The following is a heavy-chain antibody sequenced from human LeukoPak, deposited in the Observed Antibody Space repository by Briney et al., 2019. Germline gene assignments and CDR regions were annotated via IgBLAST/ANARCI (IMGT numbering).Heavy chain of an antibody. CDR1: GYSISSGYY. D-gene: IGHD6-19*01. J-gene: IGHJ5*02. CDR3: ARPVAGTMGWFDP. CDR2: TYHSGGT. Sequence: SETLSLTCTVSGYSISSGYYWGWIRQPPGKGLEWIGSTYHSGGTYYSPSLKSRVTISVDTSKNQFSLKLSSVTAADTAVYYCARPVAGTMGWFDPWGQGTLVTVSS. V-gene: IGHV4-38-2*02.